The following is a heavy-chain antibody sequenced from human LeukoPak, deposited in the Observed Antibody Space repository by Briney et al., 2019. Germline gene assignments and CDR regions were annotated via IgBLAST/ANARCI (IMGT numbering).Heavy chain of an antibody. J-gene: IGHJ4*02. CDR2: ISNDGNTK. Sequence: GGSLRLSCAASGFTFNNFAIHWARQAPGKGLEWVAVISNDGNTKHYADSVKGRFTVSRDNSKNTLYLQMNSLRAEDTAVYYCAKEPADYNDSSGYYYSWGQGTLVTVSS. V-gene: IGHV3-30-3*01. CDR3: AKEPADYNDSSGYYYS. D-gene: IGHD3-22*01. CDR1: GFTFNNFA.